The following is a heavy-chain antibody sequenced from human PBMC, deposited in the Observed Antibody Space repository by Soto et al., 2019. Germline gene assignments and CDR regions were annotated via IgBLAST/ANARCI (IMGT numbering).Heavy chain of an antibody. CDR2: ISFSGST. V-gene: IGHV4-59*01. Sequence: SETLSLTCTVSGGSISGYYWHWIRLPPGKGLEWLGYISFSGSTNYNPSLKSRVTISVDTSKNHFSLKLSSVTAADTAVYYCAKAGGGPRNWFDPWGQGTLVTVSS. CDR1: GGSISGYY. J-gene: IGHJ5*02. CDR3: AKAGGGPRNWFDP. D-gene: IGHD2-15*01.